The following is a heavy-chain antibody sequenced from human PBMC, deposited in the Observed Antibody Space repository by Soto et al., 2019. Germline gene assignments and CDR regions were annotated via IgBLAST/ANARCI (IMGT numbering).Heavy chain of an antibody. CDR2: IYWDDDK. J-gene: IGHJ4*02. D-gene: IGHD3-22*01. CDR1: GFSLSTSGVG. CDR3: AHSYYDSSGYKSDY. Sequence: QITLKESGPTLVKPTQTLTLTCTFSGFSLSTSGVGVGWIRQPPGKAREWLALIYWDDDKRYSPSLKSRLPISKDTSKNQVVLTMTNMDPVDTATYYCAHSYYDSSGYKSDYWGQGTLVTVSS. V-gene: IGHV2-5*02.